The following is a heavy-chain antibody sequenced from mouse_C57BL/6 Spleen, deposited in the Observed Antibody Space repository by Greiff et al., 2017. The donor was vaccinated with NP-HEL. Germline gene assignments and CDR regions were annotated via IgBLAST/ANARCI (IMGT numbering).Heavy chain of an antibody. CDR1: GYTFTDYY. D-gene: IGHD4-1*01. CDR3: VRTGTSFAY. CDR2: INPNNGGT. Sequence: VQLQQSGPELVKPGASVKISCKASGYTFTDYYMNWVQQSHGKSLEWIGDINPNNGGTSYNQKFKGKATLTVDKSSSTAYMELRSLTSEDSAVYYCVRTGTSFAYWGQGTLVTVSA. V-gene: IGHV1-26*01. J-gene: IGHJ3*01.